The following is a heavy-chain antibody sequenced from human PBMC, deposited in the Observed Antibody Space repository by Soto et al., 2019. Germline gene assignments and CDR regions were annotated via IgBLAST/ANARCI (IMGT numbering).Heavy chain of an antibody. CDR2: IYYSGST. J-gene: IGHJ5*02. CDR1: GGSISSSSYS. Sequence: XTLSLNCTVSGGSISSSSYSWGCLRQPPGKGLEWIGSIYYSGSTYYNPSLKSRVTISVDTSKNQFSLKLSSVTAADTAVYYCARQRVVVDNWFDPWGQGTLVTVS. V-gene: IGHV4-39*01. CDR3: ARQRVVVDNWFDP. D-gene: IGHD2-15*01.